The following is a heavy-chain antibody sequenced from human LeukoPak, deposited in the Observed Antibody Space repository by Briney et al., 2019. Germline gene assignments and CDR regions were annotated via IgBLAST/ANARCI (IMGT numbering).Heavy chain of an antibody. V-gene: IGHV1-69-2*01. CDR1: GYTFTDYY. CDR3: ATGYDFWSGYYRNKFDP. CDR2: VDPEDGET. D-gene: IGHD3-3*01. J-gene: IGHJ5*02. Sequence: APVKVSCKVSGYTFTDYYMHWVQQAPGKGLEWMGLVDPEDGETIYAEKFQGRVTITADTSTDTAYMELSSLRSEDTAVYYCATGYDFWSGYYRNKFDPWGQGTLVTVSS.